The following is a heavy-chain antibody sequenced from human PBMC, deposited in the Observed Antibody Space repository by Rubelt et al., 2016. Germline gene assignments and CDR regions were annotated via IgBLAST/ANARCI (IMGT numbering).Heavy chain of an antibody. V-gene: IGHV1-18*01. CDR1: GYTFTSYG. D-gene: IGHD6-6*01. J-gene: IGHJ2*01. CDR2: ISAYNGNT. Sequence: QVQLVQSGAEVKKPGASVKVSCNASGYTFTSYGISWVRQAPGQGIEWLGWISAYNGNTNSEQKRQGRVTMTTDTSTSTAYMERRSLRSADTAVYYCARDRIRIAARQGWYFDLWGRGTLVTVSS. CDR3: ARDRIRIAARQGWYFDL.